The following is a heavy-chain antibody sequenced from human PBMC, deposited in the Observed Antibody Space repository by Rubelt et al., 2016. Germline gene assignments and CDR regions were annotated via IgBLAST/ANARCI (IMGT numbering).Heavy chain of an antibody. D-gene: IGHD4-17*01. CDR1: GGSFSGYY. J-gene: IGHJ4*02. CDR2: INPSGST. V-gene: IGHV4-34*01. CDR3: ARHAFIVTTGSFWDY. Sequence: QVQLQQWGAGLLKPSETLSLTCAVYGGSFSGYYWSWIRQPPGKGLEWIGEINPSGSTNYNPSLKSRVTISVDTSKNQFSLKLSSVTAADTAVYYCARHAFIVTTGSFWDYWGQGTLITVSS.